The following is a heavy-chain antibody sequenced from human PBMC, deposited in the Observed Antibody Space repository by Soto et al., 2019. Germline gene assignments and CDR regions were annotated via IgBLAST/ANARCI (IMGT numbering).Heavy chain of an antibody. CDR1: GFTFSSYW. CDR3: AREMIVVVPAAMETGNYYYYYMDV. J-gene: IGHJ6*03. Sequence: PGGSLRLSCAASGFTFSSYWMSWVRQAPGKGLEWVANIKQDGSEKYYVDSVKGRFTISRDNAKNSLYLQMNSLRAEDTAVYYCAREMIVVVPAAMETGNYYYYYMDVWGKGTTVTV. CDR2: IKQDGSEK. D-gene: IGHD2-2*01. V-gene: IGHV3-7*01.